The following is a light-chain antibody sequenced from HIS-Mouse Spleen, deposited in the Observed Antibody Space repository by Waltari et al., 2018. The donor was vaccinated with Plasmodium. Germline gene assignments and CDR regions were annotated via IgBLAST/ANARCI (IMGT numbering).Light chain of an antibody. Sequence: AIQMTQSPSSLSASVGDSVTITCRASQGIRNDLGWYQQKPGKAPKLLISAASSLQSGVPSRCSGSGSGTDFTLTISSLQPEDFATYYCLQDYNYPYTFGQGTKLEIK. CDR1: QGIRND. CDR3: LQDYNYPYT. J-gene: IGKJ2*01. CDR2: AAS. V-gene: IGKV1-6*01.